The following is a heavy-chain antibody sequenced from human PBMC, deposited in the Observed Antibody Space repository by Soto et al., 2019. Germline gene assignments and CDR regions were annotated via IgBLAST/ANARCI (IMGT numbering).Heavy chain of an antibody. V-gene: IGHV3-48*02. CDR1: GFTFSDYG. D-gene: IGHD1-26*01. J-gene: IGHJ4*02. CDR2: ISSGSDTI. CDR3: ARVSTTWEDDY. Sequence: EVQLVESGGGLVQPGGSLRLSCAASGFTFSDYGVNWVRQAPGKGLEWIAYISSGSDTIYYADSVKGRFTISRDNAKKSLFLQMSCRRDEDTAVYYCARVSTTWEDDYWGQGTLVTVSS.